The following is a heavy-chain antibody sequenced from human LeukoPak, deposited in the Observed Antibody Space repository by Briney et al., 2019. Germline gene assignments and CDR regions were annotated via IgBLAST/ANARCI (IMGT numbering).Heavy chain of an antibody. Sequence: GGSLRLSCAVSGVIFSSYAMSWVRQAPGKGLEWVSAISGSGGNSYYADSVKGRFTISRDNSENTLYLQMNSLRAEDSAVYYCAKRNINSVNWFDPWGQGTLVTVAS. CDR3: AKRNINSVNWFDP. J-gene: IGHJ5*02. D-gene: IGHD4-11*01. CDR2: ISGSGGNS. V-gene: IGHV3-23*01. CDR1: GVIFSSYA.